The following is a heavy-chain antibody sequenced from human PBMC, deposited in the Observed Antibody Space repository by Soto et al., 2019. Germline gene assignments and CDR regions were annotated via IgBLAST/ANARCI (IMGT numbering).Heavy chain of an antibody. D-gene: IGHD6-13*01. Sequence: SETLSLTCAVYGESFSGYYWSWIRQPPGKGLEWIGEINHSGSTNYNPSLKSRVTISVDTSKNQFSLKLSSVTAADTAVYYCARTVTRSSSWNDYFDYWGQGTLVTVSS. V-gene: IGHV4-34*01. CDR3: ARTVTRSSSWNDYFDY. J-gene: IGHJ4*02. CDR2: INHSGST. CDR1: GESFSGYY.